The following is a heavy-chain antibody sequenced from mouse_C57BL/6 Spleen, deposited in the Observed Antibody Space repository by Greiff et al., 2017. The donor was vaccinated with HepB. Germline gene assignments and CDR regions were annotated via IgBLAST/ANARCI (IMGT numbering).Heavy chain of an antibody. Sequence: QVQLQQPGAELVKPGASVKLSCKASGYTFTSYWMQWVKQRPGQGLEWIGEIDPSDSYTNYNQKFKGKATLTVDTSSSTAYMQLSSLTSEDSAVYYCARVATPRDYWGQGTTLTVSS. CDR1: GYTFTSYW. V-gene: IGHV1-50*01. J-gene: IGHJ2*01. CDR2: IDPSDSYT. D-gene: IGHD1-1*02. CDR3: ARVATPRDY.